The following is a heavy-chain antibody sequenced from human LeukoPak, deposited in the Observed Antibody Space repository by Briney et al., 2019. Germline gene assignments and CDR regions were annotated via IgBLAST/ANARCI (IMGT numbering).Heavy chain of an antibody. Sequence: PGGSLRLSCAASGFTFSSYWMSWVRQAPGKGLEWVGRTRDKGNSYTTEYAASVKGRLTISRDDSKNSLYLQMNSLKTEDTAVYYCARVIRQQLAMGQYYWSLDVWGRGTTVTVSS. D-gene: IGHD6-13*01. J-gene: IGHJ6*02. V-gene: IGHV3-72*01. CDR2: TRDKGNSYTT. CDR3: ARVIRQQLAMGQYYWSLDV. CDR1: GFTFSSYW.